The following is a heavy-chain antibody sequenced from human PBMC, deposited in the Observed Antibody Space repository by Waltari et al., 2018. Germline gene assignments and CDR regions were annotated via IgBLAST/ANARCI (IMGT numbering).Heavy chain of an antibody. J-gene: IGHJ3*02. CDR1: AFPFSSSW. CDR3: AELSSSAFHI. Sequence: EVQLVESGGGLVQPGGSLRLSCAASAFPFSSSWIHWVRQAPGKGLAGDSRINSDGSSTSYADSVMGRFTISRDNAKNTLYLQMNSLSVDDTAVYYCAELSSSAFHIWGQGTMVTVSS. D-gene: IGHD1-7*01. CDR2: INSDGSST. V-gene: IGHV3-74*01.